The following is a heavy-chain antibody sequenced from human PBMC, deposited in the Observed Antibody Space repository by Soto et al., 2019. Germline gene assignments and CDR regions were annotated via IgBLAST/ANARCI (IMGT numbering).Heavy chain of an antibody. J-gene: IGHJ6*02. V-gene: IGHV4-31*02. Sequence: TLSITWTVSGFSISSVCYYWSWIRQRPGKGLEWIVYIYYSGSSYYNPSLKSRVTISVDTSKNQFSLKLTSVTAADTAVYYCARGGALAAAGGHYYYYGMDVWGQGTTVTVSS. CDR3: ARGGALAAAGGHYYYYGMDV. CDR1: GFSISSVCYY. D-gene: IGHD6-13*01. CDR2: IYYSGSS.